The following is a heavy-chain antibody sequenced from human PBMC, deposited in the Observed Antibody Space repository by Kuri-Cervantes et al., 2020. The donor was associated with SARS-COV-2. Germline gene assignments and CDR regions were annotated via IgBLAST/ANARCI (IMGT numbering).Heavy chain of an antibody. CDR3: VRDGDDIVAP. CDR1: GFTFFSSA. CDR2: IIPIFGTA. Sequence: SVKVSCKASGFTFFSSAISWVRQAPGQGLEWMGGIIPIFGTANYAQKFQGRVTITADESTSTAYMELSSLRSEDTAVYYCVRDGDDIVAPWGQGTLVTVSS. D-gene: IGHD2-15*01. J-gene: IGHJ5*02. V-gene: IGHV1-69*13.